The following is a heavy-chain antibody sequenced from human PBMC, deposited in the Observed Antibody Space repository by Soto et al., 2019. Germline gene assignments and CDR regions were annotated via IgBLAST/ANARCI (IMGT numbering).Heavy chain of an antibody. J-gene: IGHJ4*02. CDR3: AKIADFDY. CDR2: VYQTGSI. CDR1: GDSISSGLY. V-gene: IGHV4-38-2*01. Sequence: SETLSLTCAVSGDSISSGLYWTWIRQPPGKGLEWIGSVYQTGSIHYNPSLKSRVTISVDTSKNQFSLKMISVTASDTAVFYCAKIADFDYWGPGTLVTVSS.